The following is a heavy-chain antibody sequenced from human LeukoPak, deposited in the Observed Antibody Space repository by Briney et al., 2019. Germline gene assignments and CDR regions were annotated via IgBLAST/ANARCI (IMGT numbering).Heavy chain of an antibody. V-gene: IGHV1-18*01. D-gene: IGHD3-22*01. CDR2: ISAYNGNT. J-gene: IGHJ4*02. CDR3: AREALEYYYDSSGYYHDY. Sequence: ASVKVSCKASGYTFTSYGISWVRQTPGQGLEWMGWISAYNGNTNYAQKLQGRVTMTTDTSTSTAYMELRSLRSDDTAAYYCAREALEYYYDSSGYYHDYWGQGTLVTVSS. CDR1: GYTFTSYG.